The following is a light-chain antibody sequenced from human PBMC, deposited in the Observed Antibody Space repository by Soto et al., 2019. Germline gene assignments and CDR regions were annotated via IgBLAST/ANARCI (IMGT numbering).Light chain of an antibody. J-gene: IGKJ1*01. CDR1: QSISNH. V-gene: IGKV1-39*01. CDR3: QQTYSTRWT. CDR2: AAS. Sequence: DIQMSQSPCSLSASVEDRVIITSRASQSISNHLNWYQQKPGKAPDLLIYAASSLQSGVPSRFSGSEFGTDFTLTISSLQPEDFATYYCQQTYSTRWTFGQGTKVDIK.